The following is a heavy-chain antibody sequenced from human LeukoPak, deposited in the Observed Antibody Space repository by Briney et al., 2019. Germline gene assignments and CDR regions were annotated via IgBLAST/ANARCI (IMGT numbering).Heavy chain of an antibody. V-gene: IGHV1-8*03. Sequence: ASVKVSCKASGYTFTSYDINWVRQATGQGLEWMGWMNPNSGNTGYAQKFQGRVTITRNTSISTAYMELSSLRSEDTAVYYCARGVVVPAAIGLRGYYYYMDVWGKGTTVTVSS. CDR1: GYTFTSYD. D-gene: IGHD2-2*02. CDR3: ARGVVVPAAIGLRGYYYYMDV. CDR2: MNPNSGNT. J-gene: IGHJ6*03.